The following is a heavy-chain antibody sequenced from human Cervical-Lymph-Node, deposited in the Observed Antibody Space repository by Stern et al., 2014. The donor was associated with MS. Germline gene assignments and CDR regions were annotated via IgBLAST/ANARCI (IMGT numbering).Heavy chain of an antibody. CDR2: IIPIFDTP. J-gene: IGHJ3*01. V-gene: IGHV1-69*06. Sequence: MQLVESGAEVKKPGSSVKVSCKASGGTFSTFSINWVRPVPGQSLEWMGGIIPIFDTPNFAQKFQGRVTITADSSTSTVYMALNSLRFDDTAVYYCVLPSTVTTAAFDVWGRGTMVTVSS. CDR3: VLPSTVTTAAFDV. D-gene: IGHD4-11*01. CDR1: GGTFSTFS.